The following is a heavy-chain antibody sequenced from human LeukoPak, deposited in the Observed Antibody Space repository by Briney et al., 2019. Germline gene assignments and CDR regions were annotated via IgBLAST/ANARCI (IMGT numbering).Heavy chain of an antibody. CDR1: GFTSADYA. CDR3: SRVPIRTVTWIVVLRGHDVFDM. D-gene: IGHD3-22*01. Sequence: GGSLRLSCTASGFTSADYAMTWFRQAPGKGLEWVGCIRSKAYGGSTEYAASVQGRFTISRDDSKSIAYLQMGSLKIEDTAAYYCSRVPIRTVTWIVVLRGHDVFDMWGQGTKVTVSS. J-gene: IGHJ3*02. V-gene: IGHV3-49*03. CDR2: IRSKAYGGST.